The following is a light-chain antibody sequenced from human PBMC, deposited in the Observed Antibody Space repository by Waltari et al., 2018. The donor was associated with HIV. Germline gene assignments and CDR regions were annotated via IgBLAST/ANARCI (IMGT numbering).Light chain of an antibody. CDR3: HHYNNWRET. CDR1: QRVNSN. J-gene: IGKJ1*01. CDR2: GTS. V-gene: IGKV3-15*01. Sequence: EILMTQSPATLSVYLGERATLSCRPSQRVNSNLSCYQQKPGQTPRLLIYGTSTRDTDIPARFSGIWSGTEFTLTISSLQSEDFAVYYCHHYNNWRETFGQGTKVEIK.